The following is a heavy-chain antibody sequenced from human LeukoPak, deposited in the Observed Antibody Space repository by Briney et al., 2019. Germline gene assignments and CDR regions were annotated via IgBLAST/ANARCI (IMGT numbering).Heavy chain of an antibody. D-gene: IGHD6-19*01. CDR1: GGTFHNYA. J-gene: IGHJ2*01. CDR3: ARRGIAVAGTTGYFDL. Sequence: SGQGSCQASGGTFHNYAISWVGPAPGQGIEWMGGLIPIFGTANYAQKFQGRVTITADKSTSTAYMELSSLRPEDTAVYYCARRGIAVAGTTGYFDLWGRGTLVTVSS. V-gene: IGHV1-69*06. CDR2: LIPIFGTA.